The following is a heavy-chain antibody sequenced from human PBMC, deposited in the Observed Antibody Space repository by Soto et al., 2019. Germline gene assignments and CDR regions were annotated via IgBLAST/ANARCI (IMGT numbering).Heavy chain of an antibody. CDR2: IYHSGST. D-gene: IGHD3-10*01. V-gene: IGHV4-30-2*01. Sequence: KPSETLSLTCAVSGGSISSGGYSWSWIRQPPGKGLEWIGYIYHSGSTYYNPSLKSRVTISVDRSKNQFSLKLSSVTAADTAVYYCARDSLITMVRGVKQYYYYGMDVWGQGTTVTVSS. CDR1: GGSISSGGYS. J-gene: IGHJ6*02. CDR3: ARDSLITMVRGVKQYYYYGMDV.